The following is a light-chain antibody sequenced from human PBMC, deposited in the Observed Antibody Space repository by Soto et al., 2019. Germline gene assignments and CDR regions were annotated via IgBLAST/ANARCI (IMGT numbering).Light chain of an antibody. J-gene: IGKJ4*01. CDR3: QQYNSYPT. Sequence: DIQMTQSPSTLSASVGDRVTITCRASQSISSWLAWYQQKPGKAPKLLIYKASSLESGVRSRFSGSGSGTEFTLTISSLQPDDFATYYCQQYNSYPTFGGGTKVEIK. CDR2: KAS. V-gene: IGKV1-5*03. CDR1: QSISSW.